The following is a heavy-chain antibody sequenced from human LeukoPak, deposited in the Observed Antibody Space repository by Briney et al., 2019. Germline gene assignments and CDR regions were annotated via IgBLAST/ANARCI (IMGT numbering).Heavy chain of an antibody. Sequence: GASVKVSCKTSGYTFTSYGVSWVRQAPGQGLEWMGWISVYNGNPIYAEKLQGRVTVTTDTSTTTAYMELRSLRSDDTAVYYCARAQTTGFGESIDYWGQGTLVTVSS. V-gene: IGHV1-18*01. J-gene: IGHJ4*02. CDR1: GYTFTSYG. CDR3: ARAQTTGFGESIDY. CDR2: ISVYNGNP. D-gene: IGHD3-10*01.